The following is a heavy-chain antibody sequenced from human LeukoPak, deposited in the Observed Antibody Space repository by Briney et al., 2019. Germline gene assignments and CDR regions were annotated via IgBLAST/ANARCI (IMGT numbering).Heavy chain of an antibody. CDR3: ASAIYGSGMERWFDP. CDR1: GGSISSSSYY. Sequence: SETLSLTCTVSGGSISSSSYYWGWIRQPPGKGLEWIGSIYYSGSTYYNPSLKSRVTISVDTSKNQFSLKLSSVTAADTAVYYCASAIYGSGMERWFDPWGQGTLVTVSS. J-gene: IGHJ5*02. CDR2: IYYSGST. V-gene: IGHV4-39*07. D-gene: IGHD3-10*01.